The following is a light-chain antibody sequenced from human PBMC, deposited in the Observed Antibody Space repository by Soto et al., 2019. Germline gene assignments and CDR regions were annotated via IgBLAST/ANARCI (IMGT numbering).Light chain of an antibody. CDR3: QQYGSSPKT. J-gene: IGKJ4*01. V-gene: IGKV3-20*01. Sequence: EIVLTQSPGTLSLSPGERATLSCRASQSLSRSYLAWYQQKPGQAPRLLIYGAFSRATGIQDRFGGSGSGTDFTLTISRLEPEDFAVYYCQQYGSSPKTFGGGTKVEIK. CDR2: GAF. CDR1: QSLSRSY.